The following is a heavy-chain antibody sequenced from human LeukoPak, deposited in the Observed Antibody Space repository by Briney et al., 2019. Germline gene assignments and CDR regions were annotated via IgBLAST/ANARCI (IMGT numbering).Heavy chain of an antibody. Sequence: SDTLSLTCAVSGDSISCCYCTWIRQSAGKGLEWIGRVFITGITNYNPSLQGRVTLSVDRSKSQFSLRLSSVTAEDTAVYYWVRQGYDYGAFNAWGQGTLVTVPS. CDR2: VFITGIT. CDR3: VRQGYDYGAFNA. J-gene: IGHJ4*02. CDR1: GDSISCCY. V-gene: IGHV4-4*07. D-gene: IGHD3-16*01.